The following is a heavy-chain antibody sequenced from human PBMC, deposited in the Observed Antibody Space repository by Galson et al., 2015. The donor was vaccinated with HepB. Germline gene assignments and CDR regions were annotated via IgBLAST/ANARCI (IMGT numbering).Heavy chain of an antibody. Sequence: QVQLQESGPGLVKPSETLSLTCTVSGGSISSYYWSWIRQPPGKGLEWIGYIYYSGSTNYNPSLKSRVTISVDTSKNQFSLKLSSVTAADTAVYYCARGGSLVDFWSGYYNAFDIWGQGTMVTVSS. V-gene: IGHV4-59*01. J-gene: IGHJ3*02. D-gene: IGHD3-3*01. CDR1: GGSISSYY. CDR3: ARGGSLVDFWSGYYNAFDI. CDR2: IYYSGST.